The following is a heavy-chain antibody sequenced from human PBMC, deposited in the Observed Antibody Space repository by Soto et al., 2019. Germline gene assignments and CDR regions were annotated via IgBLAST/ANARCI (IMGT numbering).Heavy chain of an antibody. V-gene: IGHV4-31*03. CDR3: ARGPGIMAKIDY. J-gene: IGHJ4*02. CDR1: GGSISSGGYY. D-gene: IGHD3-16*01. CDR2: IYYSGGT. Sequence: QVQLLESGPGLVKPSQTLSLTCTVSGGSISSGGYYWSWIRQHPGKGLEWIGYIYYSGGTYYNPSPKSRVTISVDTSKNPFSLKLSSVTAADTAVYYCARGPGIMAKIDYWGQGTLVTVSS.